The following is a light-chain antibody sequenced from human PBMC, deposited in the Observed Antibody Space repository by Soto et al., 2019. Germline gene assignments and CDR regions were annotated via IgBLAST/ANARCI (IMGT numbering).Light chain of an antibody. Sequence: EIVMTQSPASLSVSPGETATLSCRASQSISNSLAWYQQTPGQAPSLLIYGASTSATGIPARFSGSGSGSEFTLTISSLQSEDSALCYCQQYNNWHPRTFGQGNTVEIK. CDR1: QSISNS. CDR2: GAS. V-gene: IGKV3-15*01. CDR3: QQYNNWHPRT. J-gene: IGKJ2*01.